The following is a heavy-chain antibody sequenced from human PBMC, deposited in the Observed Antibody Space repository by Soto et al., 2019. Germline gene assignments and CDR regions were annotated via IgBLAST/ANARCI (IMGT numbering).Heavy chain of an antibody. V-gene: IGHV3-7*05. CDR1: GFTFSNYW. CDR3: ARALQYTVYGVATY. J-gene: IGHJ4*02. Sequence: EVQLVESGGGLVQPGGSLRLSCAASGFTFSNYWMSWVRQAPGKGLEWVANINQDGGEKYYVDSLKGRFTISRDNANKSMYLQMNSLRAEDTAVSYCARALQYTVYGVATYWGQGTLVTVSS. D-gene: IGHD2-8*01. CDR2: INQDGGEK.